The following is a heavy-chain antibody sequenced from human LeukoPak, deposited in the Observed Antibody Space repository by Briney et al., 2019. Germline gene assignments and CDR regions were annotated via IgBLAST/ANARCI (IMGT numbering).Heavy chain of an antibody. CDR3: AKLLRGVVVPYYDY. J-gene: IGHJ4*02. V-gene: IGHV3-23*01. CDR2: ISGSGGSA. Sequence: GGSLRLSCAASGFTVSDNYMSWVRQAPGKGLEWVSPISGSGGSAYYADSVKGRFTISRDNSKNTLYLQMNSLRAEDTAVYYCAKLLRGVVVPYYDYWGQETLVTVSS. D-gene: IGHD3-10*01. CDR1: GFTVSDNY.